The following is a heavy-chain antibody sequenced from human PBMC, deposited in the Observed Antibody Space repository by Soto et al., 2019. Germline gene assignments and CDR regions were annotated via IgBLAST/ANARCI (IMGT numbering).Heavy chain of an antibody. Sequence: ASVKVSCKASGYTFTSYDINWVRQATGQGLEWMGWMNPNSDNTGYAQKFQGRVTMTRNTSISTAYMELSSLRSEDTAVYYCARVAGTPPYYYYYMDVWGKGTTVTVSS. J-gene: IGHJ6*03. CDR2: MNPNSDNT. CDR3: ARVAGTPPYYYYYMDV. CDR1: GYTFTSYD. V-gene: IGHV1-8*01.